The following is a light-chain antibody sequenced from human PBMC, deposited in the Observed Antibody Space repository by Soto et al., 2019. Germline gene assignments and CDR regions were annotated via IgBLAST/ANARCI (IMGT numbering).Light chain of an antibody. Sequence: QAVVTQPPSASGTPGQRVTISCSGSSSNIGSNYVYWYQQLPGTAPKLLIYRNNQWPSGVPDRFSGSKSGTSASLAISGLRSEDEADYYCAAWDDSLSAYYVFGTGTKLTVL. J-gene: IGLJ1*01. CDR3: AAWDDSLSAYYV. CDR2: RNN. V-gene: IGLV1-47*01. CDR1: SSNIGSNY.